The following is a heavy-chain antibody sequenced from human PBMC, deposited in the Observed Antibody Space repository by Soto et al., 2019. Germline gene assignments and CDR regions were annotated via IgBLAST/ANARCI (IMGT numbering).Heavy chain of an antibody. CDR1: GGSISSSSYY. D-gene: IGHD3-3*01. J-gene: IGHJ4*02. CDR3: ARRYVRFLEWFIFDY. Sequence: SETLSLTCTVSGGSISSSSYYWGWIRQPPGKGLEWIGSIYYSGSTYYDPSLKSRVTISVDTSKNQFSLKLSSVTAADTAVYYCARRYVRFLEWFIFDYWGQGTLVTVSS. CDR2: IYYSGST. V-gene: IGHV4-39*01.